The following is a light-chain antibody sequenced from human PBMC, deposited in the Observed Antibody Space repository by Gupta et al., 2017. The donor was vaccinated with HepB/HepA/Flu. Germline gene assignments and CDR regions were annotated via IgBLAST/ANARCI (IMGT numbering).Light chain of an antibody. CDR3: QQYGSSPLT. V-gene: IGKV3-20*01. CDR1: QSVSSSY. Sequence: EILLTQSPGTPSLSPGERATLPCSASQSVSSSYLAWYQQKPGQAPRLLIYGASSRATGIPDRFSGSGSGTDFTLTISRLEPEDVAVYYCQQYGSSPLTFGGGTKVEIK. CDR2: GAS. J-gene: IGKJ4*01.